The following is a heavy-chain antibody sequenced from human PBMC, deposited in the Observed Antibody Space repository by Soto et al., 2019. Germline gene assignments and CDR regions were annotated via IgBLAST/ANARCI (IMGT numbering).Heavy chain of an antibody. CDR2: IVVGSGNT. Sequence: SVKVACKASGFTFTNSAVQWVRQARGQRLEWMGWIVVGSGNTNYAQKFQERVTIIRDMSTSTVYMELSSLRSEDTAVYYCAADNDFWSGHYNFVYWGQGTLVTVSS. V-gene: IGHV1-58*01. CDR1: GFTFTNSA. CDR3: AADNDFWSGHYNFVY. J-gene: IGHJ4*02. D-gene: IGHD3-3*01.